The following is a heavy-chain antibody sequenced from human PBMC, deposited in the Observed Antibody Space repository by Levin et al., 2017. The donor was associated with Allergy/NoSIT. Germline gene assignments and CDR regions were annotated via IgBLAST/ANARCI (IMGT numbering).Heavy chain of an antibody. D-gene: IGHD4-11*01. J-gene: IGHJ4*02. CDR1: GFTFSDYY. CDR3: ARDLRTKQRDYSIDY. CDR2: ISSSGSTI. V-gene: IGHV3-11*01. Sequence: GGSLRLSCAASGFTFSDYYMSWIRQAPGKGLEWVSYISSSGSTIYYADSVKGRFTISRDNAKNSLYLQMNSLRAEDTAVYYCARDLRTKQRDYSIDYWGQGTLVTVSS.